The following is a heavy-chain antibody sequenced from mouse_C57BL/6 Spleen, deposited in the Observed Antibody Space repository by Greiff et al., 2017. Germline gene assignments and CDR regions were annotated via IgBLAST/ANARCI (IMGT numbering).Heavy chain of an antibody. V-gene: IGHV1-82*01. J-gene: IGHJ1*03. CDR2: IYPGDGDT. D-gene: IGHD4-1*01. CDR3: ARCGLGRWYFDV. Sequence: QVQLQQSGPELVKPGASVKISCKASGYAFSSSWMNWVKQRPGKGLEWIGRIYPGDGDTNYNGKFKGKATLTADKSSSTAYMQLSSLTSEDSAVYFCARCGLGRWYFDVWGTGTTVTVSS. CDR1: GYAFSSSW.